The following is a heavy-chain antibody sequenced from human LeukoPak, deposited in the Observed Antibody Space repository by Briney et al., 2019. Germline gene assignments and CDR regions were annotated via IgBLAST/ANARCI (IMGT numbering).Heavy chain of an antibody. V-gene: IGHV3-21*01. CDR2: ISSSSSYI. CDR1: GFTFSSNS. J-gene: IGHJ6*03. D-gene: IGHD2-2*01. CDR3: ARGLYCSSTSCYYMDV. Sequence: GGSQRLSCAASGFTFSSNSMNWVRQAPGKGLEWVSSISSSSSYIYYADSVKGRFTISRDNAKNSLYLQMNSLRAEDTAVYYCARGLYCSSTSCYYMDVWGKGTTVTVSS.